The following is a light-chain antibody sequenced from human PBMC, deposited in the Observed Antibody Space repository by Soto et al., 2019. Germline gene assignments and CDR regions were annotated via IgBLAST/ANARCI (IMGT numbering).Light chain of an antibody. V-gene: IGKV1-13*02. CDR1: QGISSA. Sequence: AIQLTQSPSSLSASVGDRVTITCRASQGISSALAWYQQKPGKAPKLLIYDASSLESGVPSRFSGSGSGTDFTLTINSLQPEDFATYYCQQTDSYPSTFGGGTKVDIK. CDR2: DAS. CDR3: QQTDSYPST. J-gene: IGKJ4*01.